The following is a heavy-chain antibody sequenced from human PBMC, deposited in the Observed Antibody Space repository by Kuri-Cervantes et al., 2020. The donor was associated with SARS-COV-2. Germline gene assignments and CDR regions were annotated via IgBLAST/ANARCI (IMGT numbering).Heavy chain of an antibody. D-gene: IGHD3-10*01. CDR2: IYYSGTT. Sequence: SETLSLTCTASNSSMRTYFWSWIRQPPGKGLEWIGSIYYSGTTNYNPSLKSRVTISVDTSKNQFSLKLSSVTTADTAVYYCARVRGGGSGSYYSPYYFDYWGQGTLVAVSS. V-gene: IGHV4-59*12. CDR1: NSSMRTYF. J-gene: IGHJ4*02. CDR3: ARVRGGGSGSYYSPYYFDY.